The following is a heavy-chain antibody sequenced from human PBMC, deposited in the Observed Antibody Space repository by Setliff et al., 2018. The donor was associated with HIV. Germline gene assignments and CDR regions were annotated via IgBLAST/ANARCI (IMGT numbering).Heavy chain of an antibody. CDR2: IGGSGGST. CDR3: ARGYYDSNVYYFPGY. D-gene: IGHD3-22*01. J-gene: IGHJ4*02. V-gene: IGHV3-23*01. CDR1: EFTFDKYA. Sequence: GGSLRLSCAASEFTFDKYAMNWVRQAPGKGLEWVSVIGGSGGSTYYADSVKGRFTISRDNSKNTLYLQMNSLRTEDTAVYYCARGYYDSNVYYFPGYWGQGTLVTVSS.